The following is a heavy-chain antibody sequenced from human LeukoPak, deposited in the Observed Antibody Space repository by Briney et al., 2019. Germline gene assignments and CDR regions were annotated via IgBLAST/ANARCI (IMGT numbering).Heavy chain of an antibody. CDR2: INSDGSST. CDR3: SREKPPVLPKKALH. D-gene: IGHD4/OR15-4a*01. V-gene: IGHV3-74*01. J-gene: IGHJ4*02. CDR1: GFTFSNYW. Sequence: QTGGSLRLSCAASGFTFSNYWMHWVRQAPGKGLVLVSRINSDGSSTSYADSVKGRFTISRDNAKNTLYLQMNSLRAEDTAVYYCSREKPPVLPKKALHWGQGTLVTVSS.